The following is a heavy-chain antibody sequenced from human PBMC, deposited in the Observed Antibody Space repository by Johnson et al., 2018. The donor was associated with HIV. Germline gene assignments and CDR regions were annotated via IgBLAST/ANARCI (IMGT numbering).Heavy chain of an antibody. V-gene: IGHV3-23*04. Sequence: EVQLVESGGGLVKPGGSLRLSCAASEFTYSDFYINWIRQPPGKGLEWVATVSGGGGITYYADSVKGRFSISRDNSNNTLSLQMDSLRVEDTAVYYCAKRLGFDNRGDQFDIWGQGAMVTVSS. CDR3: AKRLGFDNRGDQFDI. D-gene: IGHD3-22*01. CDR1: EFTYSDFY. CDR2: VSGGGGIT. J-gene: IGHJ3*02.